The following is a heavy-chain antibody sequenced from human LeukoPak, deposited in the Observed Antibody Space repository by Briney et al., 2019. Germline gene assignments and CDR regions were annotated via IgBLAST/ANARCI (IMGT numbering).Heavy chain of an antibody. J-gene: IGHJ4*02. CDR1: GFTFDDYA. CDR3: AKEGVAAGITNYFDY. V-gene: IGHV3-9*01. Sequence: GGSLRLSCXASGFTFDDYAMHWVRHAPGKGLEWVSGISWNSGSIGYADSVKGRFTISRDNAKNSLYLQMNSLRAEDTALYYCAKEGVAAGITNYFDYWGQGTXX. CDR2: ISWNSGSI. D-gene: IGHD6-13*01.